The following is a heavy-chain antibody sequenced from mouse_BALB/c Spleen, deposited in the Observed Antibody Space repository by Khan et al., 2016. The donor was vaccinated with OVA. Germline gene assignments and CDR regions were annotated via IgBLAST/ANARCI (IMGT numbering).Heavy chain of an antibody. J-gene: IGHJ2*01. V-gene: IGHV1-7*01. CDR2: INPSTGYT. CDR1: GYTFINYW. Sequence: QVQLKQSGAELAKPGASVKMSCKASGYTFINYWILWVKQRPGQGLEWIGYINPSTGYTEYNQNFKDKATLTADKSSSTAYMQLSSLTSEDSAVYYCARRELRWDFDYWGQGTTLTASS. CDR3: ARRELRWDFDY. D-gene: IGHD1-1*01.